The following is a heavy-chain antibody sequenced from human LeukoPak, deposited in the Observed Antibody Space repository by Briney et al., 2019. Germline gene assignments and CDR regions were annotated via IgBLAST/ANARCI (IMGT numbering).Heavy chain of an antibody. Sequence: SVKVSCKASGGTFSSYTISWVRQAPGQGLEWMGRVIPILGIANYAQKFQGRVTITADKSTSTAYMELSSLRSEDTAVYYCARGDTIFGVVPDYWGQGTLVTVSS. J-gene: IGHJ4*02. V-gene: IGHV1-69*02. D-gene: IGHD3-3*01. CDR1: GGTFSSYT. CDR3: ARGDTIFGVVPDY. CDR2: VIPILGIA.